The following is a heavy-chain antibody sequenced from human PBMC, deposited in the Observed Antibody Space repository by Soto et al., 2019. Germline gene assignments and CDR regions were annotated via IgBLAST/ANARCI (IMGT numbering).Heavy chain of an antibody. CDR1: GDSIFGKSVA. CDR3: ARVDGATLNFFDY. CDR2: TYFRAKWNY. J-gene: IGHJ4*02. D-gene: IGHD1-26*01. Sequence: SQTLSLTCAISGDSIFGKSVAWYWIRQSPSRGLEWLGRTYFRAKWNYDYAVSVKSRITINPDTSKNQFSLQLHSVTPEDSAVYYCARVDGATLNFFDYWGQGIPVTVSS. V-gene: IGHV6-1*01.